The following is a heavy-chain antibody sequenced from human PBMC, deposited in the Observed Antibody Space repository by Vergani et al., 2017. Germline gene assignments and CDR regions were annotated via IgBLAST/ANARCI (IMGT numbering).Heavy chain of an antibody. CDR1: GGTFSSYA. J-gene: IGHJ4*02. CDR3: SRVGCSSTSCYMSPDY. V-gene: IGHV1-69*01. Sequence: QVQLVQSGAEVKKPGSSVKVSCKASGGTFSSYAISWVRQAPGQGLEWMGGIIPIFGTANYAQKFQGGVTITADESTSTAYMELSSLRSEDTAVYYCSRVGCSSTSCYMSPDYWGQGTLVTVSS. D-gene: IGHD2-2*02. CDR2: IIPIFGTA.